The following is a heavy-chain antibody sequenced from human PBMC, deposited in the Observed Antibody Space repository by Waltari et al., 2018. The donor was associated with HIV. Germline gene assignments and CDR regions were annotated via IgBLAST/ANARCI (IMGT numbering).Heavy chain of an antibody. D-gene: IGHD2-8*01. CDR2: IYPGDSDT. Sequence: EVQLVQSGAEVKKPGESLKISCKGSGYSFATYWIDWVRQMPGKGLEWMGIIYPGDSDTRYSPSFQGQVTISADKSIRTAYLQWSSLKASDTAMYYCTKGMYANQDYFDNWGQGTLVTVSS. V-gene: IGHV5-51*03. CDR3: TKGMYANQDYFDN. CDR1: GYSFATYW. J-gene: IGHJ4*02.